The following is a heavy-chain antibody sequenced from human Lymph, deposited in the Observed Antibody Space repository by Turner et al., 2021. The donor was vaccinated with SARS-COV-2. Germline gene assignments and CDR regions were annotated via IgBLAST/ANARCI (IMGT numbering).Heavy chain of an antibody. CDR2: IYSCGTT. V-gene: IGHV3-53*02. Sequence: EVQLVETGGGLIQPGGSLRLSCAASGIIVSRNYMNWVRQAPGKGLEWVSVIYSCGTTYYADSVKGRFTISRDNSKNTLYLQMNSLRVEDTAVYYCARDLGTYGMDVWGQGTTVTVSS. D-gene: IGHD6-13*01. CDR3: ARDLGTYGMDV. CDR1: GIIVSRNY. J-gene: IGHJ6*02.